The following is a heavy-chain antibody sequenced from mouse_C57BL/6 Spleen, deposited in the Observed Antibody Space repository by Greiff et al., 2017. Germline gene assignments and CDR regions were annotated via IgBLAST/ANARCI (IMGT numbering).Heavy chain of an antibody. Sequence: VHVKQSGAELVRPGASVKLSCTASGFNFKDDYMHWVKQRPEQGLEWIGWIDPENGDTEYASKFQGKATITEDTSSNTAYLQLSSLTSEDTAVYYCAPLTTVVAGAMDYWGQGTSVTVSA. V-gene: IGHV14-4*01. CDR3: APLTTVVAGAMDY. CDR1: GFNFKDDY. J-gene: IGHJ4*01. CDR2: IDPENGDT. D-gene: IGHD1-1*01.